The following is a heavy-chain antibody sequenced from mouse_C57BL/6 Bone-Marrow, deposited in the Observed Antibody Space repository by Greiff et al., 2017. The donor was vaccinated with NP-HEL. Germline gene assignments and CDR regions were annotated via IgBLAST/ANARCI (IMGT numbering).Heavy chain of an antibody. J-gene: IGHJ2*01. V-gene: IGHV1-15*01. CDR2: IDPETGGT. CDR3: TRRGKLYFDY. Sequence: VQLKQSGAELVRPGASVTLSCKASGYTFTDYEMHWVKQTPVHGLEWIGAIDPETGGTAYNQKFKGKAILTADKSSSTAYTELRSLTSEDSAVYYCTRRGKLYFDYWGQGTTLTVSS. CDR1: GYTFTDYE.